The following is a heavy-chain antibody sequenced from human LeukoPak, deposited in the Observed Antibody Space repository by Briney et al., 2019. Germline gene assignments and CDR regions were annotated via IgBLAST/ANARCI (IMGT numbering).Heavy chain of an antibody. J-gene: IGHJ6*02. V-gene: IGHV3-21*01. CDR2: ISSSSSYI. Sequence: PGGSLRLSCAASGFTFSSYSMNWVRQAPGKGLEWVSSISSSSSYIYYADSVKGRFTISRDNAKNSLYLQMNSLRAEDTAVYYCAKDGEFYGVDVWGQGTTVTVSS. CDR3: AKDGEFYGVDV. CDR1: GFTFSSYS. D-gene: IGHD3-10*01.